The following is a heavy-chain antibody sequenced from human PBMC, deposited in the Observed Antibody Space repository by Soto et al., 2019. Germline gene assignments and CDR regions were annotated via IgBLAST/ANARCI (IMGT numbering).Heavy chain of an antibody. V-gene: IGHV3-30-3*01. D-gene: IGHD2-21*01. CDR2: ISYDGSNK. CDR1: GFTFSSYA. J-gene: IGHJ6*02. CDR3: ARDYLWGGMDV. Sequence: GGSLRLSCAASGFTFSSYAMHWVRQAPGKGLEWVAVISYDGSNKYYADSVKGRFTISRDNSKNTLYLQMNSLRAEDTAVYYCARDYLWGGMDVWGQGTTVTVSS.